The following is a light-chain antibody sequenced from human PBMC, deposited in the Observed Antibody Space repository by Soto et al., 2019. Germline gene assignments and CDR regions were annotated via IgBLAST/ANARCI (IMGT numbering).Light chain of an antibody. CDR2: GAS. V-gene: IGKV3-15*01. CDR1: QSVSTN. Sequence: EVVMTQSPATLSASPGEAATLSCRASQSVSTNLAWYQQKPGQAPRLLIYGASTLATGIPGRFSGSGSGTEFTLTISSLXSGDFAVYYGQQYNNWPPYTFGQGTKVDTK. J-gene: IGKJ2*01. CDR3: QQYNNWPPYT.